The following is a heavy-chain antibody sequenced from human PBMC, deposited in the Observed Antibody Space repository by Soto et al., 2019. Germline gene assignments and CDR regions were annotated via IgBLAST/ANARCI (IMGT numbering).Heavy chain of an antibody. Sequence: SETLSLTCAVSGGSISSGGYSWSWIRQPPGTGLEWIGYIYHSGSTYYNQSLKSRVTISVDRSKNQFSLKLSSVTAADTAVYYCASQAMVRGVTSPYYYYGMDVWGQGTTVTVSS. D-gene: IGHD3-10*01. CDR3: ASQAMVRGVTSPYYYYGMDV. J-gene: IGHJ6*02. CDR1: GGSISSGGYS. CDR2: IYHSGST. V-gene: IGHV4-30-2*01.